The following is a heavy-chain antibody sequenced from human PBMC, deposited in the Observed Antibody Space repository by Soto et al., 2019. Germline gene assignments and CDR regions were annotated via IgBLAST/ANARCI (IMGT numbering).Heavy chain of an antibody. J-gene: IGHJ4*02. CDR2: ISAYNGNT. V-gene: IGHV1-18*01. CDR3: ARAARYFDWLVYFDY. Sequence: ASVKVSCKASGYTFTSYGIGWVRQAPGQGLEWMGWISAYNGNTNYAQKLQGRVTMTTDTSTSTAYMELRSLRSDDTAVYYCARAARYFDWLVYFDYWGQGTLVTVSS. CDR1: GYTFTSYG. D-gene: IGHD3-9*01.